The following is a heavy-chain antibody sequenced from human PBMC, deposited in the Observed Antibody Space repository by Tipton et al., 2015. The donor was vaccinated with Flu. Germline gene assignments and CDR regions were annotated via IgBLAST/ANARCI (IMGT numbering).Heavy chain of an antibody. Sequence: TLSLTCDVSGYSIRSDYYWGWIRQPPGKGLEWIGNIFHSGSKYYNPSLRSRVTISVDTSKNQFSLKVSSVTAADTAVYYCARVEYFGSGTTNYWGQGTLVTVST. V-gene: IGHV4-38-2*01. CDR3: ARVEYFGSGTTNY. CDR2: IFHSGSK. CDR1: GYSIRSDYY. J-gene: IGHJ4*02. D-gene: IGHD3-10*01.